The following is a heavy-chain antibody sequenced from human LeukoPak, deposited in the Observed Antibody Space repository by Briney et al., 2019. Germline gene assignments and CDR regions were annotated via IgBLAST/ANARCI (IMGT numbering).Heavy chain of an antibody. J-gene: IGHJ4*02. CDR3: ARELGEVRGVIRRPREFDY. CDR2: IYHSGST. V-gene: IGHV4-4*02. Sequence: PSETLSLTCAVSGGSISSSNWWSWVRQPPGKGLEWIGEIYHSGSTNYNPSLKSRVTISVDKSKNQFSLKLSSVTAADTAVYYCARELGEVRGVIRRPREFDYWGQGTLVTVSS. CDR1: GGSISSSNW. D-gene: IGHD3-10*01.